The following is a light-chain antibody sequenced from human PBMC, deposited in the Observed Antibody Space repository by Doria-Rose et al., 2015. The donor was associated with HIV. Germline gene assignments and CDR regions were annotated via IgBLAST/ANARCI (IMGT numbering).Light chain of an antibody. CDR3: QQTYSAPPWT. V-gene: IGKV1-39*01. J-gene: IGKJ1*01. CDR1: QTVSTY. CDR2: AAS. Sequence: PSSLSASIGDSVTSTCRASQTVSTYLNWFQQEPGKAPKLLIYAASRLQSGVPSRFSGSGSGTDFTLTISGLQPGDFATYYCQQTYSAPPWTCGQGTQV.